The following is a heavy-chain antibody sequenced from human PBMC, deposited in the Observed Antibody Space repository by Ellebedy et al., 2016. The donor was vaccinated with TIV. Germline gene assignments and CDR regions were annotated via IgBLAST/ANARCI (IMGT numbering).Heavy chain of an antibody. D-gene: IGHD6-6*01. J-gene: IGHJ4*02. CDR2: IYYSGST. CDR1: GGSVSSGSYY. CDR3: ARWEAARAGLDY. Sequence: SETLSLTXTVSGGSVSSGSYYWSWIRQPPGKGLEWIGYIYYSGSTNYNPSLKSRVTISVDTSKNQFSLKLSSVTAADTAVYYCARWEAARAGLDYWGQGTLVTVSS. V-gene: IGHV4-61*01.